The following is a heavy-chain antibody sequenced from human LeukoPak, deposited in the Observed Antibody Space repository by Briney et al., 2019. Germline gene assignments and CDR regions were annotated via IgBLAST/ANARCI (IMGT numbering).Heavy chain of an antibody. Sequence: GGSLRLSCAASGFTFSDYYMSWIRQAPGKGLEWVSYIGSSGTTIYYADSVKGRFTISRDNAKNSLFLQMNSLRAEDTTVYYCAGDRMTTVTNDAFDIWGQGTMVTVSS. CDR1: GFTFSDYY. CDR2: IGSSGTTI. CDR3: AGDRMTTVTNDAFDI. D-gene: IGHD4-17*01. V-gene: IGHV3-11*04. J-gene: IGHJ3*02.